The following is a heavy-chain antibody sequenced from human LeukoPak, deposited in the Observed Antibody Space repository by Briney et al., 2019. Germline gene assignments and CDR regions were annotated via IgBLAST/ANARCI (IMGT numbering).Heavy chain of an antibody. CDR2: INPSGGST. CDR3: AREPGEYGMDV. D-gene: IGHD3-10*01. V-gene: IGHV1-46*01. J-gene: IGHJ6*04. CDR1: GYTFTSYY. Sequence: ASVKVSCTASGYTFTSYYMHWVRQAPGQGLEWMGIINPSGGSTSYAQKFQGRVTMTRDTSTSTVYMELSSLRSEDTAVYYCAREPGEYGMDVWGKGTTVTVSS.